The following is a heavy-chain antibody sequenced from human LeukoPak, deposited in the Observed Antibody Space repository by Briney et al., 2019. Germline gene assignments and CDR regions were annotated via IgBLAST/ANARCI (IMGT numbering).Heavy chain of an antibody. CDR1: GGSFSGYY. Sequence: SETLSLTCAVYGGSFSGYYWSWIRQPPGKGLEWIGEINHSGSTNYNPSLKSRVTISVDTSKNQFSLKLSSVTAADTAVYYCARLLESGYFQHWGQGTLVTVSS. CDR3: ARLLESGYFQH. J-gene: IGHJ1*01. V-gene: IGHV4-34*01. D-gene: IGHD3-10*01. CDR2: INHSGST.